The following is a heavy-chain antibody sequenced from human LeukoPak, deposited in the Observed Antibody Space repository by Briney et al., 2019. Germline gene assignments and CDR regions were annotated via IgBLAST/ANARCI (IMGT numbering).Heavy chain of an antibody. CDR1: GGSISRYY. CDR2: IYYSGST. V-gene: IGHV4-59*01. D-gene: IGHD2-2*01. CDR3: ARVVVPAGWYFDL. J-gene: IGHJ2*01. Sequence: SETLSLTCTVSGGSISRYYWSWIRQPPGKGLECIGYIYYSGSTNYNPSLKSRVTISVDTSKNQFSLKLSSVTAADTAVYYCARVVVPAGWYFDLWGRGTLVTVSS.